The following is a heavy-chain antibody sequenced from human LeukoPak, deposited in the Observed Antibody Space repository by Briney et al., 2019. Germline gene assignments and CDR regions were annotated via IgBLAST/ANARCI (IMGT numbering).Heavy chain of an antibody. D-gene: IGHD1-26*01. Sequence: SVTVSCTASGGTFSSYAISWVRQAPGQGLEWMGGIIPIFGTANYAQKFQGRVTITADESTSTAYMELSSLRSEDTAVYYCARGGSGSYYDTRSYYGMDVWGQGTTVTVSS. CDR1: GGTFSSYA. V-gene: IGHV1-69*13. CDR2: IIPIFGTA. J-gene: IGHJ6*02. CDR3: ARGGSGSYYDTRSYYGMDV.